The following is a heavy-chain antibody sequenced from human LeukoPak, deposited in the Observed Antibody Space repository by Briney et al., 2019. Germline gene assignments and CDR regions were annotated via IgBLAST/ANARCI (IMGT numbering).Heavy chain of an antibody. V-gene: IGHV4-34*01. CDR1: GGSFSGYY. Sequence: PSETLSLTCAVYGGSFSGYYWSWIRQPPGKGLEWIGEINHRGSTNYNPSLKSRVTISVDTSKNQFSLKLSSVTAADTAVYYCARSGYSYGYVRDAFDIWGQGTMVIVSS. D-gene: IGHD5-18*01. CDR3: ARSGYSYGYVRDAFDI. CDR2: INHRGST. J-gene: IGHJ3*02.